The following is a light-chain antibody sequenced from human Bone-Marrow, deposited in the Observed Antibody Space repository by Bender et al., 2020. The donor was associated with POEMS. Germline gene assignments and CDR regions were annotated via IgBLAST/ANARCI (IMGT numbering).Light chain of an antibody. CDR3: AVWDDSLNGWV. Sequence: QSALTQPPSVSGAPGQSVTISCTGSSANIGAGFDVQWYRQLPGRAPNLLIYANTLRPSGVPGRFSASKSGTSASLTISGLQSEDEADYYCAVWDDSLNGWVFGGGTKLTVL. CDR2: ANT. J-gene: IGLJ3*02. V-gene: IGLV1-50*01. CDR1: SANIGAGFD.